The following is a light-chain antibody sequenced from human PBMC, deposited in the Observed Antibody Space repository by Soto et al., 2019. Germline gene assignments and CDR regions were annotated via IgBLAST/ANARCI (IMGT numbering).Light chain of an antibody. J-gene: IGKJ1*01. V-gene: IGKV3-20*01. CDR2: GAA. CDR3: QQYGSSPPKT. CDR1: QSVTSGY. Sequence: EIVLTQSPGTLSLSPGERATLSCRDSQSVTSGYLAWFQQKPGQPPRLLIYGAATRSTSVPDRFSGSGSGTDFTVTISRLEPEDFEVYYCQQYGSSPPKTFGQGTKVEIK.